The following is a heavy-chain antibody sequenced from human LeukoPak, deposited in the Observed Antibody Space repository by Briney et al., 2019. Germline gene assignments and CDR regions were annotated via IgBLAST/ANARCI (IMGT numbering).Heavy chain of an antibody. CDR1: GFTFSSYS. D-gene: IGHD3-22*01. J-gene: IGHJ3*02. V-gene: IGHV3-21*01. Sequence: GALRLSCAASGFTFSSYSMNWVRQAPGKGLEWVSSISSSSSYIYYADSVKGRFTISRDNAKSSLYLQMNSLRAEDTAVYYCARDRTYYYDSSGPPHAFDIWGQGTMVTVSS. CDR3: ARDRTYYYDSSGPPHAFDI. CDR2: ISSSSSYI.